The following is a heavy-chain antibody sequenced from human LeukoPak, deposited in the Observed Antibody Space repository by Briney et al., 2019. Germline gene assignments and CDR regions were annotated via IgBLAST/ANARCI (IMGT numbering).Heavy chain of an antibody. J-gene: IGHJ5*02. CDR3: ARGIVAMAGTKARNWFDP. CDR1: GGSFSGYY. Sequence: SETLSLTCAVYGGSFSGYYWSWIRQPPGKGLEGIGEINHSGSTNYNPSLKSRVTISVDTSKNQFSLKLSSVTAADTAVYYCARGIVAMAGTKARNWFDPWGQGTLVTVSS. D-gene: IGHD6-19*01. CDR2: INHSGST. V-gene: IGHV4-34*01.